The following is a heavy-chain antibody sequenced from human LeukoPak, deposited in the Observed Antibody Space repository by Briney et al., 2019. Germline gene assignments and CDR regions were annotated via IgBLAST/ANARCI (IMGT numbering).Heavy chain of an antibody. CDR1: GGSISYYY. CDR3: ARGPDRFDP. V-gene: IGHV4-59*01. D-gene: IGHD3-9*01. J-gene: IGHJ5*02. Sequence: RPSETLSLTCTVSGGSISYYYWNWIRQPPGKGLEWIGQVYYTGSTNYNPSLKSRVTISVDTSKNQFSLKLSSVTAADTAVYYCARGPDRFDPWGQGTLVTVSS. CDR2: VYYTGST.